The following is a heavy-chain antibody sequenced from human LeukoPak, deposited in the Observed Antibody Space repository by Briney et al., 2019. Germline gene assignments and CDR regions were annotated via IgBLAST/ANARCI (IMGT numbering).Heavy chain of an antibody. CDR2: IYYRGTT. D-gene: IGHD1-26*01. J-gene: IGHJ6*02. CDR1: GGSIGTYY. V-gene: IGHV4-59*01. Sequence: PSETLSLTCTVSGGSIGTYYLSWIRQPPGKGLEWIGYIYYRGTTNYNPSLMSRVTISVDTSKNQFSLKVRSVTAADTAVYYCARGKWAPRHYYYGMDVWGQGTTVTVSS. CDR3: ARGKWAPRHYYYGMDV.